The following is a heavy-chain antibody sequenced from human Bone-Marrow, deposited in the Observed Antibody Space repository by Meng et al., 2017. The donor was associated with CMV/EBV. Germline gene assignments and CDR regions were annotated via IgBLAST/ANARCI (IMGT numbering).Heavy chain of an antibody. CDR3: AKDGGYYYDSSGTLDV. D-gene: IGHD3-22*01. Sequence: GESLKISCAASGFIFSSYAMHWIRQAPGKGLEWVAVISYDGSIKYYADSVEGRFTISRDNSKNTLYLQMNSLRVEHAAVYYCAKDGGYYYDSSGTLDVWGQGTTVTVSS. J-gene: IGHJ6*01. CDR2: ISYDGSIK. CDR1: GFIFSSYA. V-gene: IGHV3-30-3*01.